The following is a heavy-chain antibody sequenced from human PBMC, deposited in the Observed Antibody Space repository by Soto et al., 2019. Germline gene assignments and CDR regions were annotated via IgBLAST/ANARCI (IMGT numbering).Heavy chain of an antibody. CDR3: ARRLEEYGNYWFDP. D-gene: IGHD4-17*01. J-gene: IGHJ5*02. CDR2: IYHRGST. V-gene: IGHV4-39*01. Sequence: QLQLQESGPGLVKPSETSSLTCTVSGGSINSDTDYWAWIRQPPGKALEWIGSIYHRGSTYQNPSLKSRITMSVDKSKTQFSLRLTSVTAADTAVYYCARRLEEYGNYWFDPWGQGILVTVSS. CDR1: GGSINSDTDY.